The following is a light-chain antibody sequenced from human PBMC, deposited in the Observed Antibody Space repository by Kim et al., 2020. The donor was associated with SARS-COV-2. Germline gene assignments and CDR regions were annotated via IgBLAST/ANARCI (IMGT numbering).Light chain of an antibody. CDR1: ESINNW. V-gene: IGKV1-5*03. CDR3: QQYATYPWT. Sequence: SASVGDRTTITCRASESINNWLAWYQQKPGKAPKVLIYKAFSLESGVPSRFSGSGSGTEFTLTISSLQPDDFAAYYCQQYATYPWTFGQGTKVEI. CDR2: KAF. J-gene: IGKJ1*01.